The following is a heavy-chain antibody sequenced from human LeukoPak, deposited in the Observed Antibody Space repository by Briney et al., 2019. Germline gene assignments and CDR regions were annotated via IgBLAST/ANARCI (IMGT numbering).Heavy chain of an antibody. CDR2: INPNSGGT. CDR3: ARRAQITEGSSGWIDAFDI. CDR1: GYRFTGYY. J-gene: IGHJ3*02. V-gene: IGHV1-2*02. Sequence: ASVKVSCKTSGYRFTGYYMHWVRQAPGQGLEWMGWINPNSGGTNYAQKFQGRVTMTRDTSISTAYMELSRVKSDDTAVYYCARRAQITEGSSGWIDAFDIWGQGTMVTVSS. D-gene: IGHD6-19*01.